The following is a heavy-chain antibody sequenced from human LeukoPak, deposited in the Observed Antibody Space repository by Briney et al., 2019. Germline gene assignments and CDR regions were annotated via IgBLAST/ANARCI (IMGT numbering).Heavy chain of an antibody. J-gene: IGHJ4*02. CDR1: GFTFSNYA. D-gene: IGHD2-2*01. V-gene: IGHV3-23*01. CDR2: ISAGGANA. Sequence: GGSLRLSCAASGFTFSNYALSWVRQAPGKGLEWVSYISAGGANAYYPDSVKGRFTLSRDNAKNTLYLQMNSLRAEDTAVYYCATTKATSWYFDYWGQGTLVTASS. CDR3: ATTKATSWYFDY.